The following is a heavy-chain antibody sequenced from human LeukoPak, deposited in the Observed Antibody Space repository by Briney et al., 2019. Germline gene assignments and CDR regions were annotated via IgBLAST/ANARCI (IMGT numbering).Heavy chain of an antibody. CDR1: GGSIISYY. Sequence: SETLSLTGTGSGGSIISYYWSWIRQPPGKGREGIGYIHYSGSTDYNPSLKSRVTISVDTSKNQFSLKLTSVTAADTAVYYCARVRSVSGCVDYWGQGTLVTVSS. CDR3: ARVRSVSGCVDY. CDR2: IHYSGST. J-gene: IGHJ4*02. V-gene: IGHV4-59*01. D-gene: IGHD2-15*01.